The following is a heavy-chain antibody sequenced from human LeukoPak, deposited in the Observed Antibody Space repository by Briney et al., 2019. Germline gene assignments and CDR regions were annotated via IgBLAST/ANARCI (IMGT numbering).Heavy chain of an antibody. Sequence: GGSLRLSCAASGFPFSSHGMSWVRQAPGKGLEWISGIIGGGGSTYYADSVKGRFTISGDNSRNTLFLQMNSLRAEDTAVYYCAHGAMYQLDYWGQGTLVTVSS. CDR1: GFPFSSHG. D-gene: IGHD2-2*01. CDR2: IIGGGGST. CDR3: AHGAMYQLDY. V-gene: IGHV3-23*01. J-gene: IGHJ4*02.